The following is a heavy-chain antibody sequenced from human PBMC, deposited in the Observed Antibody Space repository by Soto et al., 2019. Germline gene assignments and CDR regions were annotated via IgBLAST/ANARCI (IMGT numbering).Heavy chain of an antibody. V-gene: IGHV1-18*04. J-gene: IGHJ6*02. Sequence: ASVKVSCKASGYTFTSYGISWVRQAPGQGLEWMGWISAYNGNTNYAQKLQGRVTVATDTSTSTAYMELRSLRSDDTAVYYCARVSGGSKRFWSGYSLRHFYYGMDVWGQGTTVTVSS. CDR3: ARVSGGSKRFWSGYSLRHFYYGMDV. CDR2: ISAYNGNT. D-gene: IGHD3-3*01. CDR1: GYTFTSYG.